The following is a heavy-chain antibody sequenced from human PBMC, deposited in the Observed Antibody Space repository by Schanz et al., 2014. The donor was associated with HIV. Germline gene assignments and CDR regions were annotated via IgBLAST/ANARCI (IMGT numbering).Heavy chain of an antibody. V-gene: IGHV3-7*01. Sequence: EVQLVESGGDLVQSGGSLRLSCVASGFTFSNYFMTWVRQAPGKGLEWVAHIKSDGSAQDYVDSVKGRFTISRDNSKNTVYLQMNSLGVEDTAVYFCARDGARTSHWGFWGQGTLVTVSS. CDR3: ARDGARTSHWGF. J-gene: IGHJ4*02. CDR1: GFTFSNYF. CDR2: IKSDGSAQ. D-gene: IGHD2-2*01.